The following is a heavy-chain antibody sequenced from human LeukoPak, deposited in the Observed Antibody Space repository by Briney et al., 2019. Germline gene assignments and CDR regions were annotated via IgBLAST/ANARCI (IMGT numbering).Heavy chain of an antibody. CDR3: AGHGYYDSSGYYSIYFDY. CDR1: GGSISSSSYY. Sequence: SETLSLTCTVSGGSISSSSYYWGRIRQPPGKGLEWIGSIYYSGSTYYNPSLKSRVTISVDTSKNQFSLKLSSVTAADTAVYYCAGHGYYDSSGYYSIYFDYWGQGTLVTVSS. J-gene: IGHJ4*02. CDR2: IYYSGST. D-gene: IGHD3-22*01. V-gene: IGHV4-39*01.